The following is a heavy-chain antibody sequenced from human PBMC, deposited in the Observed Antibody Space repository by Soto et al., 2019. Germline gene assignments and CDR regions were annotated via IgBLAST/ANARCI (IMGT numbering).Heavy chain of an antibody. CDR3: ACGSGPIAVAGKDPVTYGMDV. CDR1: GYTFTSYA. D-gene: IGHD6-19*01. V-gene: IGHV1-3*01. J-gene: IGHJ6*02. CDR2: SNAGNGNT. Sequence: QVQLVQSGAEVKKPGASVKVSCKASGYTFTSYAMHWVRQAPGQRREWMGWSNAGNGNTKYSQKFQGRVTITRDTAASTAYMELSSLRSEDTAVYYCACGSGPIAVAGKDPVTYGMDVWGQGTTVTVSS.